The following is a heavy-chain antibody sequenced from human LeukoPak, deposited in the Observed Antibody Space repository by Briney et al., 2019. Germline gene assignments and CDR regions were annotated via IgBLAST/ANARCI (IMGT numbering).Heavy chain of an antibody. J-gene: IGHJ3*01. CDR2: IYWDDDK. CDR1: GFSLSTGGVGVG. D-gene: IGHD3-10*01. V-gene: IGHV2-5*02. Sequence: SGPTLVKPTQTVTLTCTFSGFSLSTGGVGVGVGWIRQPPGNALEWLALIYWDDDKRYSPSLKSRLTITKDTSKNQVVLTMTNMDPADTATYYCAHPGGPGSFDVWGQGTVVTVSS. CDR3: AHPGGPGSFDV.